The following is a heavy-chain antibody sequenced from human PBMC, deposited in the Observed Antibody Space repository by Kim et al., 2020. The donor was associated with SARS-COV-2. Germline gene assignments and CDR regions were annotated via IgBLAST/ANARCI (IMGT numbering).Heavy chain of an antibody. D-gene: IGHD3-3*01. CDR1: GFTFGDYA. J-gene: IGHJ6*03. V-gene: IGHV3-9*01. Sequence: GGSLRLSCAASGFTFGDYAMHWVRQAPGKGLEWVSGISWNSGSIGYADSVKGRFTISRDNAKNSLYLQMNSLRAEDTALYYCAKDRREWLSYYYYYMDVWGQALTPPVSS. CDR3: AKDRREWLSYYYYYMDV. CDR2: ISWNSGSI.